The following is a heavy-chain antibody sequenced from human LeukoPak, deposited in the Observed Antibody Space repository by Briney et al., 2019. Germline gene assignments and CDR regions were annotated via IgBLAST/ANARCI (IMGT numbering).Heavy chain of an antibody. V-gene: IGHV3-72*01. D-gene: IGHD1-1*01. Sequence: PGGSLRLSCAASGFTFSDHYMDWVRQAPGKGLEWVGRIRDKANSYTTQYAASVKGRFTISRDESKKSLYLQMNSLETEDTAVYYCARGPTRTTNYHYGMDVWGKGTTVTVSS. J-gene: IGHJ6*04. CDR1: GFTFSDHY. CDR3: ARGPTRTTNYHYGMDV. CDR2: IRDKANSYTT.